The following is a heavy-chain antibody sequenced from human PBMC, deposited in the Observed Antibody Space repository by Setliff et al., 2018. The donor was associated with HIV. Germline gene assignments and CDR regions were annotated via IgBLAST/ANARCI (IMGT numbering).Heavy chain of an antibody. CDR1: GFTFSSYS. CDR2: ISSSSSYI. J-gene: IGHJ6*02. CDR3: AVGYAYYYGMDV. Sequence: GGSLRLSCAASGFTFSSYSMNWVRQAPGKGLEWVSSISSSSSYIYYADSVKGRFTISRDNAKNSLYLQMNSLRAEDTAVYYCAVGYAYYYGMDVWGQGTTVTVSS. V-gene: IGHV3-21*01. D-gene: IGHD2-2*03.